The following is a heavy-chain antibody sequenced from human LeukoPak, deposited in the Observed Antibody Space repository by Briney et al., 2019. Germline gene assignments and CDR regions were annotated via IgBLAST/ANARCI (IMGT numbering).Heavy chain of an antibody. CDR3: AKGLGSGYDSPYFDY. CDR2: ISWDGGST. V-gene: IGHV3-43D*03. Sequence: PGGSLRFSCAASGFTFDDYAMHWVRQAPGKGLEWVSLISWDGGSTYYADSVKGRFAISRDNSKNSLYLQMNSLRAEDTALYYCAKGLGSGYDSPYFDYWGQGTLVTVSS. CDR1: GFTFDDYA. D-gene: IGHD5-12*01. J-gene: IGHJ4*02.